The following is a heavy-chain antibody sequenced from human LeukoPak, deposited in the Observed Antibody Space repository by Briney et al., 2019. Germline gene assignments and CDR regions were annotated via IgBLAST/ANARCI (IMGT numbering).Heavy chain of an antibody. Sequence: GGSLRLSCAASGFTFSSYAMSWVRQAPGKGLEWVSGISGSGGSIYYADSVKGRFTISRDNPKNTLCLQMNSLRAEDTAVYYCAKDGGYSSGWFYFDHWGQGALVTVSS. CDR2: ISGSGGSI. CDR1: GFTFSSYA. V-gene: IGHV3-23*01. D-gene: IGHD6-19*01. J-gene: IGHJ4*02. CDR3: AKDGGYSSGWFYFDH.